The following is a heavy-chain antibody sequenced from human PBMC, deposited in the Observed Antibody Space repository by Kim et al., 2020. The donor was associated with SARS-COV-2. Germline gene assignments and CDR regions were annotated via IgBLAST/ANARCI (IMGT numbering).Heavy chain of an antibody. J-gene: IGHJ4*02. CDR2: INTDGSDT. CDR1: GFTFSRYW. D-gene: IGHD5-12*01. V-gene: IGHV3-74*01. Sequence: GGSLRLSCAASGFTFSRYWMHWVRQDPEKGLVWVSRINTDGSDTTYADFVKGRFTVSRDNAKNTLYLQLNSLRAEDTAVYYCARDLRYSGYDARFEYWGQGTLVTVPS. CDR3: ARDLRYSGYDARFEY.